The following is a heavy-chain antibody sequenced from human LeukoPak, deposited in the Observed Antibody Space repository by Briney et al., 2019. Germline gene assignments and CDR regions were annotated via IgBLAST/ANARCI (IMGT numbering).Heavy chain of an antibody. J-gene: IGHJ4*02. CDR1: GGSFSGYY. CDR2: INHSGST. Sequence: SETLSLTCAVYGGSFSGYYWSWIRQPPGKGLEWIGEINHSGSTNYNPSLKSRVTISVDTSKNQFSLKLSSVTAADTAVYYCARDHIAVPGYWGQGTLVTVSS. V-gene: IGHV4-34*01. D-gene: IGHD6-19*01. CDR3: ARDHIAVPGY.